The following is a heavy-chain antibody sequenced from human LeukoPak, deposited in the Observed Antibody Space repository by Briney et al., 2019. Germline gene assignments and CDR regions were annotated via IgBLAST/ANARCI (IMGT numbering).Heavy chain of an antibody. Sequence: PGGSLRLSCVASGFTFDDHAMHWVRQAPGKGLEWVSGISWNSGHIDYADSVKGRFTISRDNSKNTLYLQMNSLRAEDTAVYYCAKDNEGALDYWGQGTLVTVSS. CDR2: ISWNSGHI. V-gene: IGHV3-9*01. D-gene: IGHD1-26*01. CDR3: AKDNEGALDY. J-gene: IGHJ4*02. CDR1: GFTFDDHA.